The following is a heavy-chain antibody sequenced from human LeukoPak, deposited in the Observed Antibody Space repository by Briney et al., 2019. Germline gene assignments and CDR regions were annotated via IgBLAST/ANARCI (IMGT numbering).Heavy chain of an antibody. CDR3: AKAPPYYSDSSGYFQH. CDR2: ISWNSGII. D-gene: IGHD3-22*01. CDR1: GFTFDDSA. V-gene: IGHV3-9*01. Sequence: GGSLRLSCAASGFTFDDSAMHWVRQVPGKGLEWVSGISWNSGIIDYADSVKGRFTISRDNAKNSLCLQINNLRPDDTAFYYCAKAPPYYSDSSGYFQHWGQGTLVTVSS. J-gene: IGHJ1*01.